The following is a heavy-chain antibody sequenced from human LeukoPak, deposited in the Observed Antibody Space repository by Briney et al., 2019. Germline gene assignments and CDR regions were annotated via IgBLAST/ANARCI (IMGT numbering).Heavy chain of an antibody. J-gene: IGHJ4*02. D-gene: IGHD6-13*01. V-gene: IGHV4-39*07. CDR3: ARRSSSIWDGIDY. CDR2: IYYSGST. Sequence: SETLSLTCTVSGGSISSSSYYWGWIRQPPGKGLEWIGSIYYSGSTYYNPSLKSRVTISVDTSKNQFSLKLSSVTAADTAVYYCARRSSSIWDGIDYWGQGTLVTVSS. CDR1: GGSISSSSYY.